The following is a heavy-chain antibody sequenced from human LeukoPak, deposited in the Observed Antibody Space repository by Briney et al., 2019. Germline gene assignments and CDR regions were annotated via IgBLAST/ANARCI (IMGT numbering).Heavy chain of an antibody. V-gene: IGHV3-9*01. CDR2: ISWNSGSI. D-gene: IGHD6-19*01. CDR3: AKDLRGIAVAGMSSGFDY. CDR1: GFTFDDYA. Sequence: GGSLRLSCAASGFTFDDYAMPWVRHAPGRGLEWVSGISWNSGSIGYADSVKGRFTISRDNAKNSLYLQMNSLRAEDTALYYCAKDLRGIAVAGMSSGFDYWGQGTLVTVSP. J-gene: IGHJ4*02.